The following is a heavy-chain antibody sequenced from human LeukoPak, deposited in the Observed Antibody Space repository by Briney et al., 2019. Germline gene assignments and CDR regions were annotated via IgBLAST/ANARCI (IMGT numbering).Heavy chain of an antibody. J-gene: IGHJ4*02. CDR3: ARGIHTDTGYSSSCFDY. Sequence: SETLSLTCTVSGGSISSYYWSWLRQPPGKGLEWIGYIYYSGSTNYNPSLKSRVTISVDTSKNQFSLKLSSVTAADTAVYYCARGIHTDTGYSSSCFDYWGQGTLVTVSS. D-gene: IGHD6-13*01. CDR2: IYYSGST. CDR1: GGSISSYY. V-gene: IGHV4-59*01.